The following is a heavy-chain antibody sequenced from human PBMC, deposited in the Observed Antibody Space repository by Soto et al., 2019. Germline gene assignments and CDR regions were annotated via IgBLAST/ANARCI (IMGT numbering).Heavy chain of an antibody. Sequence: SETLSLTCALSGGSFSVYFWTWIRQSPEKGLEWIGEVTQSGGSNSSPSLSSRVSISLDTSKNQFSLKLTSVTAADSAVYYCARGLKHMEGGVFKRLGNWFDAWGQGTMVT. V-gene: IGHV4-34*01. CDR2: VTQSGGS. D-gene: IGHD3-10*01. J-gene: IGHJ5*02. CDR1: GGSFSVYF. CDR3: ARGLKHMEGGVFKRLGNWFDA.